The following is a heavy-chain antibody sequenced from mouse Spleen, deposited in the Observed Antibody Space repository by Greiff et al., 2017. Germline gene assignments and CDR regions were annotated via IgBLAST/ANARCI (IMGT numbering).Heavy chain of an antibody. CDR1: GYTFTSYW. CDR3: ARSHRSYYFDY. V-gene: IGHV1-59*01. Sequence: VQLQQPGAELVRPGTSVKLSCKASGYTFTSYWMHWVKQRPGQGLEWIGVIDPSDSYTNYNQKFKGKATLTVDTSSSTAYMQLSSLTSEDSAVYYCARSHRSYYFDYWGQGTTLTVSS. D-gene: IGHD2-14*01. J-gene: IGHJ2*01. CDR2: IDPSDSYT.